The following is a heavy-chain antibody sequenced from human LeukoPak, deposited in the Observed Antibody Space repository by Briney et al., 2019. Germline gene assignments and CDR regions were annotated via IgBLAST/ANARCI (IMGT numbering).Heavy chain of an antibody. J-gene: IGHJ4*02. Sequence: GASVKVSCTASGYTFTSYGIRWVRQAPGQGLEWMGWISTYSGDTNYAQKLQGRVTMTTDTSTSTAYMEPRSLRSDDTAIYYCARTWIQLFTPDFDLWGQGTLVTVSS. V-gene: IGHV1-18*01. CDR3: ARTWIQLFTPDFDL. CDR1: GYTFTSYG. CDR2: ISTYSGDT. D-gene: IGHD5-18*01.